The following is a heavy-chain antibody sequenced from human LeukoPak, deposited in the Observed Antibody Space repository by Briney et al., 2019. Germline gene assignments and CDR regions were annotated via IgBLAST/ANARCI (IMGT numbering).Heavy chain of an antibody. V-gene: IGHV3-53*01. CDR2: IFSNGDT. Sequence: GGSLRLSCTASEFTVSRNYMLWVRQAPGKGLEWVSLIFSNGDTHYSASVKGRFTISRDTSKNTVSLQMNSLRVADTAMYYCTRDQMNYWGQGTLVTVSS. CDR1: EFTVSRNY. CDR3: TRDQMNY. J-gene: IGHJ4*02. D-gene: IGHD5-24*01.